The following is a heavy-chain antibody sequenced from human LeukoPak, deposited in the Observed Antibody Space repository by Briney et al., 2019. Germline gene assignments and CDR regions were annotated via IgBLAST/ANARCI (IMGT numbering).Heavy chain of an antibody. CDR3: AREGDSSWLHDVFDI. CDR2: IRANNSNT. V-gene: IGHV1-18*01. J-gene: IGHJ3*02. Sequence: ASRKLSCKASGYTITTYAITCVRQSPGHGLEWMGWIRANNSNTNYAQKIQGRVTMTTDTSTSTAYMELRSLRSDDTAVYYCAREGDSSWLHDVFDIWGQGTMVTVSS. CDR1: GYTITTYA. D-gene: IGHD6-13*01.